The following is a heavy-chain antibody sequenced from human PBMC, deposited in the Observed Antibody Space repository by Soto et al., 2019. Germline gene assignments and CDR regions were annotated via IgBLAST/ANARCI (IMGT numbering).Heavy chain of an antibody. Sequence: EVQLVESGGGLVQPGGSLRLACAASGFTFRSYSMNWVRQAPGKGREWVSYISSSSSTIYYADSVKGRFTISRDNAKNSLYLQMNSLREEDTAVYYCAREGITMVRGVTPDDGMDVWGQGTTVTFSS. D-gene: IGHD3-10*01. CDR1: GFTFRSYS. V-gene: IGHV3-48*02. CDR2: ISSSSSTI. CDR3: AREGITMVRGVTPDDGMDV. J-gene: IGHJ6*01.